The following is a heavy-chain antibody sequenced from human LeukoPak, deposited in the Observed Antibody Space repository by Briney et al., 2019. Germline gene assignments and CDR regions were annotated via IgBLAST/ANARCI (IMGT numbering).Heavy chain of an antibody. CDR3: ARGVRYGDYGAHAFDI. D-gene: IGHD4-17*01. Sequence: SETLSLTCTVSGGSISSSSYYWGWIRQPPGKGLEWIGSIYYSGSTYYNPSLKSRVTISVDTSKNQFSLKLSSVTAADTAVYYCARGVRYGDYGAHAFDIWGQGTMVTVSS. J-gene: IGHJ3*02. V-gene: IGHV4-39*07. CDR1: GGSISSSSYY. CDR2: IYYSGST.